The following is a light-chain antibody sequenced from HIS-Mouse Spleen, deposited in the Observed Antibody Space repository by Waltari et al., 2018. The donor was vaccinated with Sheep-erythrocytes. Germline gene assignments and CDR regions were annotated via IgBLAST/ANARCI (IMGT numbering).Light chain of an antibody. CDR2: EGS. CDR3: CSYAGSSTFHVV. J-gene: IGLJ2*01. Sequence: QSALTQPASVSGSPGQSITISCTGTSSDVGSYNLVSWYQQHPGKAPKLMIYEGSKRPSGVSNRFSGSKYGNTASLTISGLQAEDEADYYCCSYAGSSTFHVV. V-gene: IGLV2-23*03. CDR1: SSDVGSYNL.